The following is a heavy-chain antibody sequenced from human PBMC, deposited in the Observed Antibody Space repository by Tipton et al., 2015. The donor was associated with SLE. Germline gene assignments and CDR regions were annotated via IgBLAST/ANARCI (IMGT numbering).Heavy chain of an antibody. CDR2: IKQDGSED. D-gene: IGHD4-17*01. V-gene: IGHV3-7*01. CDR3: ARDYGDYGVGFDY. J-gene: IGHJ4*02. CDR1: GFTFSSYW. Sequence: SLRLSCAASGFTFSSYWMSWVRQAPGRGLEWVANIKQDGSEDYFVDSVKGRFTISRDNAKNSLYLQMNSLRDDDTAIYYCARDYGDYGVGFDYWGQGILVTVSS.